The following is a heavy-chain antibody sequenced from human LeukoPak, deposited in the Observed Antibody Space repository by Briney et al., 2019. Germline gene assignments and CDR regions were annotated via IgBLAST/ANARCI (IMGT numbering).Heavy chain of an antibody. CDR2: INHSGST. D-gene: IGHD6-13*01. J-gene: IGHJ4*02. CDR3: ARGRRFLDSSSWYGTTYYFDY. CDR1: GGSSSGYY. Sequence: PSETLSLTCAVYGGSSSGYYWSWIRQPPGKGLEWIGEINHSGSTNYNPSLKSRVTISVDTSKNQFSLKLSSVTAADTAVYYCARGRRFLDSSSWYGTTYYFDYWGQGTLVTVSS. V-gene: IGHV4-34*01.